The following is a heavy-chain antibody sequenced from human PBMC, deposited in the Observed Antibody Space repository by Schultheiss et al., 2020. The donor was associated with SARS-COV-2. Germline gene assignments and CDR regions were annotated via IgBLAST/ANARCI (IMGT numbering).Heavy chain of an antibody. D-gene: IGHD6-13*01. Sequence: GGSLRLSCAASGFTFSSYSMSWVRQAPGKGLEWVSSISSSSSYIYYADSVKGRFTISRDNAKNSLYLQMNSLRAEDTAVYYCARVIQYSSSWYGYFDYWGQGTLVTVSS. V-gene: IGHV3-21*01. CDR2: ISSSSSYI. J-gene: IGHJ4*02. CDR3: ARVIQYSSSWYGYFDY. CDR1: GFTFSSYS.